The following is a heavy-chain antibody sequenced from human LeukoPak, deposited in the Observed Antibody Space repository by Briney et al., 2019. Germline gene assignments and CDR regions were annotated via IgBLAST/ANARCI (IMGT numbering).Heavy chain of an antibody. J-gene: IGHJ5*02. CDR3: ARQEYCSGGSCYTWFDP. V-gene: IGHV5-51*01. Sequence: GESLKISCKGSGYSFTSYWIGWVRQMPGKGLEWMGIINLGDSDTRYSPSFQGQVTISADKSISTAYLQWSSLKASDTAMYYCARQEYCSGGSCYTWFDPWGQGTLVTVSS. CDR1: GYSFTSYW. D-gene: IGHD2-15*01. CDR2: INLGDSDT.